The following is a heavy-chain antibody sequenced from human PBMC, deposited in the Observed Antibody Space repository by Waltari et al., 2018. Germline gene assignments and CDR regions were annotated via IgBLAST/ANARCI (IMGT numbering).Heavy chain of an antibody. CDR2: IYYSGST. Sequence: QVQLQESGPGLVKPSQTLSLTCPVSGGSISSGDYYWSWIRQPPGTGLEWIGYIYYSGSTYYNPSLKSRVTISVDTSKNQFSLKLSSVTAADTAVYYCARTITYYYDSSGYADAFDIWGQGTMVTVSS. D-gene: IGHD3-22*01. CDR1: GGSISSGDYY. CDR3: ARTITYYYDSSGYADAFDI. V-gene: IGHV4-30-4*08. J-gene: IGHJ3*02.